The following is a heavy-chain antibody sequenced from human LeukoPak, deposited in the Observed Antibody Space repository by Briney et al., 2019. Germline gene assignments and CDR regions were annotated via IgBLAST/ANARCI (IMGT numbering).Heavy chain of an antibody. CDR2: IYSGGST. Sequence: PGGSLRLSCAASGFTFSTFYMGWVRQAPGKGLEWVSVIYSGGSTYYADSVKGRFTISRDNSKNTLYLKMNSLRAEDTAVYYCARAHYYDSSGYYSGLFDYWGQGTLVTVSS. D-gene: IGHD3-22*01. J-gene: IGHJ4*02. V-gene: IGHV3-53*01. CDR1: GFTFSTFY. CDR3: ARAHYYDSSGYYSGLFDY.